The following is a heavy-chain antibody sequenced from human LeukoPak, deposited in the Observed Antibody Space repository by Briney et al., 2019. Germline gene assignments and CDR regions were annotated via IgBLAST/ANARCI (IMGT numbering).Heavy chain of an antibody. CDR1: GYTFTSYA. Sequence: ASVKVSCKASGYTFTSYAISWVRQAPGQGLEWMGWISAYNGNTNYAQKLQGRVTMTTDTSTSTAYMELRSLRSDDTAVYYCARDGIYCSSTSCYGDYYGSGSYSGWFDPWGQGTLVTVSS. D-gene: IGHD2-2*01. J-gene: IGHJ5*02. CDR3: ARDGIYCSSTSCYGDYYGSGSYSGWFDP. V-gene: IGHV1-18*01. CDR2: ISAYNGNT.